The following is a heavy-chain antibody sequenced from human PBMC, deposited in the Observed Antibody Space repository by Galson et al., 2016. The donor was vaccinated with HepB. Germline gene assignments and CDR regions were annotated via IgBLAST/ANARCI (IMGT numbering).Heavy chain of an antibody. V-gene: IGHV1-69*06. Sequence: SCKASGGTFSSYAISWVRQAPGQGLEWMGGIIPIFATTKYAQKFQGRVTIIADKSTSTAYMELSSLRSEDTAMYFCARAPNSYGSGSYLPSSWFDSWGQGTVVTVS. D-gene: IGHD3-10*01. CDR1: GGTFSSYA. CDR3: ARAPNSYGSGSYLPSSWFDS. J-gene: IGHJ5*01. CDR2: IIPIFATT.